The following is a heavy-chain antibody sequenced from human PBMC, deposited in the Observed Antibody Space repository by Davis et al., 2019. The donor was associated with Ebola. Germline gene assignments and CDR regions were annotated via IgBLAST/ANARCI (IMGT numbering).Heavy chain of an antibody. V-gene: IGHV4-34*01. CDR1: GGSLNNYY. Sequence: PSETLSLTCAVYGGSLNNYYWTWIRQPPGKGLEWIGQIDFLGRSTYNPSLKSRITISVDTSRNQFSLKVASVTAADTALYFCAKPHYCSVTICSGPLHSWGQGTLVTVSP. J-gene: IGHJ4*02. D-gene: IGHD2-2*01. CDR3: AKPHYCSVTICSGPLHS. CDR2: IDFLGRS.